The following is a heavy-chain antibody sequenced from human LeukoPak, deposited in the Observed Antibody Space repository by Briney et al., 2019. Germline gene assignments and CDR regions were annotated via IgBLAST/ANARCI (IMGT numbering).Heavy chain of an antibody. CDR3: ARVSGGYSYGYGI. V-gene: IGHV1-69*04. Sequence: ASVKVSCKASGATFNNYAISWVRQAPGQGLDWMGRIIPILGITNYAQMFQGRVTITADKSTSTVFMELSSLRSEDTAVYYCARVSGGYSYGYGIWGQGTMVTVSS. CDR1: GATFNNYA. D-gene: IGHD5-18*01. J-gene: IGHJ3*02. CDR2: IIPILGIT.